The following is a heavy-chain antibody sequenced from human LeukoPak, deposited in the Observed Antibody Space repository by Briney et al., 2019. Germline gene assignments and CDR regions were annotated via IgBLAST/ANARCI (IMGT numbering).Heavy chain of an antibody. J-gene: IGHJ6*03. D-gene: IGHD6-6*01. Sequence: GGSLRLSCAASGFTVSSNYMSWVRQAPVKGLEWVSVIYSGGNTYYADSVKGRFTISRDNSKNTLYLQMNSLRAGDTAVYYCARDLLSIAARPGYYYMDVWGKGTTVTVSS. V-gene: IGHV3-66*01. CDR2: IYSGGNT. CDR3: ARDLLSIAARPGYYYMDV. CDR1: GFTVSSNY.